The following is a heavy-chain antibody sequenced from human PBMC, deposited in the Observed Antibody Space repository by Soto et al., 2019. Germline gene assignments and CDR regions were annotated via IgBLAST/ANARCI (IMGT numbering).Heavy chain of an antibody. V-gene: IGHV6-1*01. D-gene: IGHD2-2*01. Sequence: PSETLSLTCTISGDSVSSNSVVWNWIRQSPSRGLEWLGRTYYRSKWYYEYAESVKSRIAINPDTSKNQFSLQLTSVTPEDTAVYYCARDQRIVLVPAGGSYYYYGMDVWGQGTTVTVSS. CDR1: GDSVSSNSVV. J-gene: IGHJ6*02. CDR2: TYYRSKWYY. CDR3: ARDQRIVLVPAGGSYYYYGMDV.